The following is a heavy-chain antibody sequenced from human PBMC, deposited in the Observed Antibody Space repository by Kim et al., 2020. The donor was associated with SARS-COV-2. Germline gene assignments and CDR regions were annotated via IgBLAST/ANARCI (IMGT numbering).Heavy chain of an antibody. J-gene: IGHJ6*04. CDR1: GGSISSYS. D-gene: IGHD6-13*01. CDR2: IYYSGGT. Sequence: SETLSLTCTVSGGSISSYSWSWIRQRPGKGLEWMGYIYYSGGTNYNPSLKSRVTISVDTSKNQFSLKLSSVTAADTAVYYCARRAAAGTIYYYYGMDVWGKGTTVTVSS. V-gene: IGHV4-59*01. CDR3: ARRAAAGTIYYYYGMDV.